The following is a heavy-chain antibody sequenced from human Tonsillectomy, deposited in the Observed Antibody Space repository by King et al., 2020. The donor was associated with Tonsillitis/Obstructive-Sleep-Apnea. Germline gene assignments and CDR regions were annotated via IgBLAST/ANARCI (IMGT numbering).Heavy chain of an antibody. CDR2: ISAYNGNT. D-gene: IGHD4-17*01. J-gene: IGHJ6*03. Sequence: VQLVESGAEVKKPGASVRVSCKASGYTFTSYGITWVRQAPGQGLEWMGWISAYNGNTNYAQKLQGRVTMTTDTSTSTAYMELRSLRSDDTAVYYCARDLRTTVNNYYYYMDVWGKGTTVIVSS. CDR1: GYTFTSYG. CDR3: ARDLRTTVNNYYYYMDV. V-gene: IGHV1-18*01.